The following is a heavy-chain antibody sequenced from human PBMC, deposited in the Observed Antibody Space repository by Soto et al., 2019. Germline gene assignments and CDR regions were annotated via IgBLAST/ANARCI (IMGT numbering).Heavy chain of an antibody. CDR3: TTDSYITIVIVRFDY. V-gene: IGHV3-48*01. J-gene: IGHJ4*01. CDR2: ISPSGTTI. D-gene: IGHD3-3*01. Sequence: GGSRTLSCAASGFTLSHYSMNWVRQAPGMGLEWVSHISPSGTTIYYAESARGRFTISRDNAKNSLYLQMNSLKTEDTAVYYCTTDSYITIVIVRFDYWGHGTLVTVSS. CDR1: GFTLSHYS.